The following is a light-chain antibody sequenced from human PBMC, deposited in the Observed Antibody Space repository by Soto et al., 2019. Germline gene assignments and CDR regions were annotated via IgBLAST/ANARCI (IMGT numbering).Light chain of an antibody. V-gene: IGKV3-20*01. Sequence: ENVLTQFPGTLSLSPGERATLSCRASQSVSSNYLAWYQQKPGQAPRLLIYGASSRDAGIPDRFRGSGSGTDFTLTISRLEPKVFAVYYCQHFGSSPPWPFGQGTKVEMK. J-gene: IGKJ1*01. CDR2: GAS. CDR3: QHFGSSPPWP. CDR1: QSVSSNY.